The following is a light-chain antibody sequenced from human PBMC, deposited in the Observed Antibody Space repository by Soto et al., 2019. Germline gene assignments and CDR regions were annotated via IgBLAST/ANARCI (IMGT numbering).Light chain of an antibody. CDR2: DAS. CDR3: QQLQRYPFT. CDR1: QGISSF. V-gene: IGKV1-9*01. J-gene: IGKJ3*01. Sequence: DIQLTQSPSFLSASVGDRVTITCRASQGISSFLAWYQQKPGRAPNLLIYDASTVQSGVPSRFSGSGSGTEFTLTISSLQPEDFASYYCQQLQRYPFTFGPGTKVDIK.